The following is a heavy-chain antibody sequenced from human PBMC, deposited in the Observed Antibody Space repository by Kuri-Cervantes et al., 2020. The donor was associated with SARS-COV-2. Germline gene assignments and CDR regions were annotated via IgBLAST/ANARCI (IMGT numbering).Heavy chain of an antibody. J-gene: IGHJ4*02. Sequence: GGSLRLSCAASGFSFSGYAMSWVRQAPGKGLERVSAISAGGDTVLYADSVRGRFTISRDNSKNTLYLQTNRLRAEDTAIYYCAKVILSSDSSTLGRFDFWGQGTLVTVSS. D-gene: IGHD6-13*01. CDR2: ISAGGDTV. CDR1: GFSFSGYA. CDR3: AKVILSSDSSTLGRFDF. V-gene: IGHV3-23*01.